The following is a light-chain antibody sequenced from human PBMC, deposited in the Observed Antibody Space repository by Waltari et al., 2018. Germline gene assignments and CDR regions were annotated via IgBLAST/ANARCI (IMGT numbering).Light chain of an antibody. CDR3: CSYVGLGTYV. CDR1: SRDVGNYNL. J-gene: IGLJ1*01. V-gene: IGLV2-23*02. Sequence: QSGLTQPASASGSPGQSITISCTGTSRDVGNYNLVPWYPQHPGKAPKLLIYEVTKRASGTSDRFSASKSGNTASLTISGLQAQEDEADYYCCSYVGLGTYVFGTGTKVTV. CDR2: EVT.